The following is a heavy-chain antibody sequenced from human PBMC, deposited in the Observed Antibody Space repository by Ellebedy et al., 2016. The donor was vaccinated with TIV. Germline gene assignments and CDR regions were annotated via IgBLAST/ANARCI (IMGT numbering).Heavy chain of an antibody. CDR1: GDTLTNHY. Sequence: ASVKVSCKASGDTLTNHYMHWVRQAPGQGPEWMGVIHPGGVYTDFAQNLQGRLTLTRDTSTSTLYMELNSLKSEDTAVYYCARESNVILSGLHRGALDIWGEGTMVSVSS. CDR2: IHPGGVYT. CDR3: ARESNVILSGLHRGALDI. J-gene: IGHJ3*02. V-gene: IGHV1-46*01. D-gene: IGHD2/OR15-2a*01.